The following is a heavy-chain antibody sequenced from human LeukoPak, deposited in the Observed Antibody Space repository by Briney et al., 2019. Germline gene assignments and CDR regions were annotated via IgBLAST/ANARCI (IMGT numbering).Heavy chain of an antibody. D-gene: IGHD6-6*01. CDR2: ISGSGGST. CDR1: GFTFSTYA. Sequence: PGGSLRLSCAASGFTFSTYAMSWVRQAPGKGLEWVSGISGSGGSTYYADSVKGRLTISRDNSKNTLYLQMNSLRAEDTAVYYCAKDYWTGGSSSWSFDCWGQGTLVTVSS. V-gene: IGHV3-23*01. CDR3: AKDYWTGGSSSWSFDC. J-gene: IGHJ4*02.